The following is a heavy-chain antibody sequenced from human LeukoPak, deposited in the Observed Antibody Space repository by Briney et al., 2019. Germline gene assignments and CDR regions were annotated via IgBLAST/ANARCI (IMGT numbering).Heavy chain of an antibody. D-gene: IGHD3-3*01. V-gene: IGHV4-34*01. J-gene: IGHJ4*02. Sequence: SETLSLTCAVYGGSFSGYYWSWIRQPPGKGLEWIGEINHSGSTNYNPSLKSRVTISVDTSKNQFSLKLSSVTAADTAVYYCARLPGRRITIFGVVHDYWGQGTLVTVPS. CDR3: ARLPGRRITIFGVVHDY. CDR1: GGSFSGYY. CDR2: INHSGST.